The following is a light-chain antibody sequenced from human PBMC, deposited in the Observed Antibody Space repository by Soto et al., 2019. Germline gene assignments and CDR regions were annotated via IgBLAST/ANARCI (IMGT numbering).Light chain of an antibody. J-gene: IGKJ4*01. CDR2: GAS. CDR3: QQYLNWPPGLT. Sequence: ETVLTQYVRGLATSPGERATLSCRAIQSVSSNLAWYQHKPGQAPRLLTYGASTRATGIPARFSGSGSGTEFTRTITSLQSVDFAVYYCQQYLNWPPGLTFGRGTKVDIK. V-gene: IGKV3-15*01. CDR1: QSVSSN.